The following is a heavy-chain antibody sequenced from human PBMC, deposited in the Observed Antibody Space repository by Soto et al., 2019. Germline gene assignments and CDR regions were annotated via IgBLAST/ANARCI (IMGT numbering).Heavy chain of an antibody. CDR1: GGSISSGDYY. CDR3: TRDSYDSSGYGLFDY. CDR2: IYYSGST. D-gene: IGHD3-22*01. V-gene: IGHV4-30-4*01. J-gene: IGHJ4*02. Sequence: PSETLSLTCTVSGGSISSGDYYWSWIRQPPGKGLEWIGYIYYSGSTYYNPSLKSRVTISVDTSKNQFSLKLSSVTAADTGVYYCTRDSYDSSGYGLFDYWGQGTLVTVSS.